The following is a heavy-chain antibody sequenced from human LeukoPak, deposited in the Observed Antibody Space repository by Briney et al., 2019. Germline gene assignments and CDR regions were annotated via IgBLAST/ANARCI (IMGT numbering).Heavy chain of an antibody. V-gene: IGHV4-39*07. Sequence: SETLSLTCTVSGGSISSSSYYWGWIRQSPGTGLEWIGSIYYSGTTYYNPSLKSRVTISIDTSKNQFSLKLSSVTAADTAMYYCARDSDQLGLDPFDYWGQGTLVTVSS. CDR2: IYYSGTT. CDR1: GGSISSSSYY. CDR3: ARDSDQLGLDPFDY. J-gene: IGHJ4*02. D-gene: IGHD1-26*01.